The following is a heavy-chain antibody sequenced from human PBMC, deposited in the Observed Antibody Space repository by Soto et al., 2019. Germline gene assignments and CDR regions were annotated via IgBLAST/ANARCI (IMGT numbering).Heavy chain of an antibody. CDR2: INPSGGST. Sequence: QVQLEQSGAEVKKPGASVRVSCKASGYTFTNYYIHWVRQAPGQGLEWMGVINPSGGSTTYAQNFKGRVTMSRDTTTSTVYMELSRLRSEDTAVYYCAGGGFGEILWQHNWFDPWGQGTLVTVSS. D-gene: IGHD3-10*01. CDR1: GYTFTNYY. CDR3: AGGGFGEILWQHNWFDP. V-gene: IGHV1-46*01. J-gene: IGHJ5*02.